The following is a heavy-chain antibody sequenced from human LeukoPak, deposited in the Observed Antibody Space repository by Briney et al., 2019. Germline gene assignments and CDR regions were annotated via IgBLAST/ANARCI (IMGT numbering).Heavy chain of an antibody. Sequence: SETLSLTCTVSGGSISSYYWSWIRQPPGKGLEWIGYIYYSGSTNYNPSLKSRVTISVDTSKNQFSLKLSSVTAADTAVYYCARAALSLYCSGGSCALRSAYYMDVWGKGTTVTVSS. CDR1: GGSISSYY. CDR3: ARAALSLYCSGGSCALRSAYYMDV. V-gene: IGHV4-59*08. D-gene: IGHD2-15*01. J-gene: IGHJ6*03. CDR2: IYYSGST.